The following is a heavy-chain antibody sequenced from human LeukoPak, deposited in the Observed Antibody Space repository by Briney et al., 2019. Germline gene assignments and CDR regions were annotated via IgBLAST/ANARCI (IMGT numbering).Heavy chain of an antibody. Sequence: SETLSLTCTVSGGSIGGYYWSWIRQPAGKGLEWLGRIYSRGNTNYNPSLKSRVTMSLDTSKNQFSLKLNSVTAADTAVYYCARDGGYCSSTSCSDPPHYWGQGTLVTVSS. D-gene: IGHD2-2*01. CDR3: ARDGGYCSSTSCSDPPHY. CDR2: IYSRGNT. J-gene: IGHJ4*02. V-gene: IGHV4-4*07. CDR1: GGSIGGYY.